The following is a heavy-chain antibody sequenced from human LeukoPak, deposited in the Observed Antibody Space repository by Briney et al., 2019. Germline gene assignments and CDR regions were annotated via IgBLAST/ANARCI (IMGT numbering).Heavy chain of an antibody. J-gene: IGHJ3*02. Sequence: KPSETLSLTCTVSGGSISSSSYYWGWIRQPPGKGLEWIGSIYYSGSTYYNPSLKSRVTISVDTSKNQFSLKLSSVTAADTAVYYCARAPTPFGVVIVRLDAFDIWGQGTMVTVSS. CDR2: IYYSGST. CDR3: ARAPTPFGVVIVRLDAFDI. CDR1: GGSISSSSYY. D-gene: IGHD3-3*01. V-gene: IGHV4-39*01.